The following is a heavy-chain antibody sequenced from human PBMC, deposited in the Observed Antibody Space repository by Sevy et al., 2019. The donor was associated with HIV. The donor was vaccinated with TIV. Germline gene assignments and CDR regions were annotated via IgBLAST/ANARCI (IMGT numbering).Heavy chain of an antibody. V-gene: IGHV3-23*01. CDR3: AAGGWGSDAFDI. J-gene: IGHJ3*02. CDR1: GFTFSSYA. D-gene: IGHD6-19*01. CDR2: ISGSGGST. Sequence: GGSLRLSCAASGFTFSSYAMSWVRQAPGKGLEWVSAISGSGGSTYYADSGKGRFTISRDNSKNTLYLQMNSLRAEDTAVYYCAAGGWGSDAFDIWGQGTMVTVSS.